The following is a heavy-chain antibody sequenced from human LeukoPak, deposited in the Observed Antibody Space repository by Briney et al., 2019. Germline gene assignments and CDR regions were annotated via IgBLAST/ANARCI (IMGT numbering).Heavy chain of an antibody. V-gene: IGHV3-20*04. J-gene: IGHJ4*02. D-gene: IGHD3-3*01. CDR3: ATAGSLMDFWSGYYTIDY. CDR2: INWNGGST. CDR1: GFTFDDYG. Sequence: GGSLRLSXAASGFTFDDYGMSWVRQAPGKGLEWVSGINWNGGSTGYADSVNGRFTISRDNAKNSLYLQMNSLRAEDTAVYYCATAGSLMDFWSGYYTIDYWGQGTLVTVSS.